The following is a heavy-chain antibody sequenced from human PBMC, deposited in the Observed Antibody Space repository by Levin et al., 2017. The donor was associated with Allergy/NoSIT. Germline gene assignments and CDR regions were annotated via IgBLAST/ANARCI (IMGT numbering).Heavy chain of an antibody. D-gene: IGHD3-10*01. Sequence: SETLSLTCAVYGGSFSGYYWSWIRQPPGKGLEWIGEINHSGSTNYNPSLKSRVTISVDTSKNLFSLKLSSVTAADTAVYYCARERPKRITMVRGVRNDAFDIWGQGTMVTVSS. CDR3: ARERPKRITMVRGVRNDAFDI. CDR2: INHSGST. CDR1: GGSFSGYY. J-gene: IGHJ3*02. V-gene: IGHV4-34*01.